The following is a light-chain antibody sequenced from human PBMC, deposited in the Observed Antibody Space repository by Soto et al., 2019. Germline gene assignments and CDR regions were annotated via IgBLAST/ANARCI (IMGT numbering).Light chain of an antibody. CDR1: QSVSNN. CDR2: DAS. CDR3: HKNNNWRIT. Sequence: EIVLTQSPATLSLSPGERATLSCRASQSVSNNLAWYQQKPGQAPRLLIYDASNRATGIPARFSGSGSGTDFPPTISSLQSEYFEFYSGHKNNNWRITCAKGTRLEMK. V-gene: IGKV3D-15*01. J-gene: IGKJ5*01.